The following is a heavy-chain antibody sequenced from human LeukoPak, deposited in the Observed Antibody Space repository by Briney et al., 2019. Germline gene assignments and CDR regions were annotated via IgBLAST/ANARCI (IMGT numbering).Heavy chain of an antibody. D-gene: IGHD6-13*01. V-gene: IGHV1-8*01. CDR1: GYTFTSYD. Sequence: ASVKVSCKASGYTFTSYDINWVRQATGQGLEWMGWMNPNSGNTGYAQKFQGRVTMTRNTSISTAYMELSSLRSEDTAVYYFARARYSSSWQDYWGQGTLVTVSS. CDR2: MNPNSGNT. J-gene: IGHJ4*02. CDR3: ARARYSSSWQDY.